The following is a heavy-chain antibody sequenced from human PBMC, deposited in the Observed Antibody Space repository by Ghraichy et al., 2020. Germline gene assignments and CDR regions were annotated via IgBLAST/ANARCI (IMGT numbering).Heavy chain of an antibody. CDR2: IKEDGSQK. CDR1: GFPFSTNW. V-gene: IGHV3-7*03. D-gene: IGHD1-26*01. CDR3: TKSGRAEY. Sequence: GESLNISCAASGFPFSTNWMSWVRQAPGKGLEWVANIKEDGSQKYYVDSVKGRFTISRDNAKNSLYLQMSSLRVEDTAVYYCTKSGRAEYWGQGTLVTVSS. J-gene: IGHJ4*02.